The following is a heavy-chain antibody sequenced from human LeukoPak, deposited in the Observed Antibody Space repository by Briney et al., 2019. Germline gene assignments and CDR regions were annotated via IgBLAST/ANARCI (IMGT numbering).Heavy chain of an antibody. Sequence: GGSLSLSCAASRFTFSSYSMNSVSQAPGKGLECVSSISSIVSYISHTHSVKGRSTLSRTHAKNSLYQQIARLRTEDQAIYYCARVGPWVNPDNNNDYMDVWGKGTTVTASS. V-gene: IGHV3-21*01. CDR2: ISSIVSYI. CDR1: RFTFSSYS. CDR3: ARVGPWVNPDNNNDYMDV. J-gene: IGHJ6*03. D-gene: IGHD1/OR15-1a*01.